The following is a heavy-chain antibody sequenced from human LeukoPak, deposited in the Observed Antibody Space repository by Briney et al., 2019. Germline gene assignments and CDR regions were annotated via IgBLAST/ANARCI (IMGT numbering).Heavy chain of an antibody. D-gene: IGHD2-2*01. Sequence: GGSLRLSCAASGFTFSSYDMHWVRQATGKGLEWVSAIGTAGDTYNPGSVKGRFTISRENAKNSLYLQMNSLRAGDTAVYYCARDLPRYCSSTSCLELSGMDVWGQGTTVTVSS. J-gene: IGHJ6*02. CDR3: ARDLPRYCSSTSCLELSGMDV. CDR2: IGTAGDT. V-gene: IGHV3-13*01. CDR1: GFTFSSYD.